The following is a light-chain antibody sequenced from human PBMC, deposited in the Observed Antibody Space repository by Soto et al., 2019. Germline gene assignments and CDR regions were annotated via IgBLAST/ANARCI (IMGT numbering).Light chain of an antibody. Sequence: DIQMTPSTCSVSASVGDRVIIICRASQGIATSLAWYQQKPGKAPELLIYSASTLQSGVPSRFIGSKSGTDFTLTISSLQPEDFATYYCQQLFTFGQGTRLEIK. J-gene: IGKJ5*01. CDR3: QQLFT. CDR2: SAS. V-gene: IGKV1-12*01. CDR1: QGIATS.